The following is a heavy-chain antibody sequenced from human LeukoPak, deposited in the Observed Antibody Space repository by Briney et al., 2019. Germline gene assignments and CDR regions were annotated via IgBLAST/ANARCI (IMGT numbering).Heavy chain of an antibody. CDR1: GLTFSSYA. J-gene: IGHJ4*02. CDR3: VPQPAGNFRGFDY. D-gene: IGHD2-2*01. Sequence: GGSLRLSCVASGLTFSSYAMSWVRQAPGKGLEWVSTVGHSFGTTFYADSVKGRFTISRDDSKNTVSLQMNSLRAEDTAVYYCVPQPAGNFRGFDYWGQGTLVTVSS. CDR2: VGHSFGTT. V-gene: IGHV3-23*01.